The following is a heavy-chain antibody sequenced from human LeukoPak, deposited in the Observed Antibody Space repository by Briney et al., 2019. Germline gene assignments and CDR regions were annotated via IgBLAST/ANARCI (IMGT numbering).Heavy chain of an antibody. CDR2: INAGNGNT. CDR1: GYTFTSYA. V-gene: IGHV1-3*01. J-gene: IGHJ5*02. Sequence: GASVKVSCKASGYTFTSYAMHWVRQAPEQRLQWMGWINAGNGNTKYSQKFQGRVTITRDTSASTAYMELSSLRSEDTAVYYCARGAVDNWFDPWGQGTLVTVSS. CDR3: ARGAVDNWFDP.